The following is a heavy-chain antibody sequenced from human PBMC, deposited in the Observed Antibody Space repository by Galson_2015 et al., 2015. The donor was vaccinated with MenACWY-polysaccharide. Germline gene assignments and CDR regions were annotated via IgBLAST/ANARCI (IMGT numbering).Heavy chain of an antibody. CDR2: IYSGGAT. Sequence: SLRLSCAASGLTVSSTYFHWVRQAPGRGLEWVSVIYSGGATYYADSVKGRFTMSRDNSKNTLFLQMNSLRAEDTAAYYCASARSGDYVDHWGQGTLVTVSS. CDR3: ASARSGDYVDH. V-gene: IGHV3-53*01. D-gene: IGHD3-10*01. CDR1: GLTVSSTY. J-gene: IGHJ4*02.